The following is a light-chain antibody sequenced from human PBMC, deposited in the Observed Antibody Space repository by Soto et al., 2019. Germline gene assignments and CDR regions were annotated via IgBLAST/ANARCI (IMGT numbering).Light chain of an antibody. Sequence: DIQMTQSPSTLSASVGDRVTITCRASQSISSWLAWYQQKPGQAPKLLIYDASSLESGVPSRFSGSGSGTEFTLTISSLQPDDFATYYRQQYNSYSMYTFGQGTKLEIK. CDR2: DAS. J-gene: IGKJ2*01. V-gene: IGKV1-5*01. CDR1: QSISSW. CDR3: QQYNSYSMYT.